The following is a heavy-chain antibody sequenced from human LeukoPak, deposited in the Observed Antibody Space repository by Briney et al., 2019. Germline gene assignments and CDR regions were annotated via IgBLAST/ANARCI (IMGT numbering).Heavy chain of an antibody. CDR1: GCTFTGDY. Sequence: GASVKVSCKASGCTFTGDYMHWVRQAPGQGLEWVGWINLNSGGTNYAQKFQGRVTMTRDTSISAAYMELSRLRSDDTAVYYCARGGDFTDNWFDPWGQGTLVIVSS. J-gene: IGHJ5*02. CDR2: INLNSGGT. CDR3: ARGGDFTDNWFDP. D-gene: IGHD3-10*01. V-gene: IGHV1-2*02.